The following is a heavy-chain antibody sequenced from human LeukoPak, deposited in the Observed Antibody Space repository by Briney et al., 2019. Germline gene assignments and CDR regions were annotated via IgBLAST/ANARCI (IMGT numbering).Heavy chain of an antibody. CDR2: ISSSSSYI. CDR3: ATPQRGGFSSFAY. V-gene: IGHV3-21*01. D-gene: IGHD3-10*01. Sequence: GGSLRLSCAASGFTFSSYGMNWVRQAPGKGLEWVSSISSSSSYIYYADSVKGRFTISRDNAKNSLYLQMNSLRAEDTAVYYCATPQRGGFSSFAYWGKGPLVTVS. J-gene: IGHJ4*02. CDR1: GFTFSSYG.